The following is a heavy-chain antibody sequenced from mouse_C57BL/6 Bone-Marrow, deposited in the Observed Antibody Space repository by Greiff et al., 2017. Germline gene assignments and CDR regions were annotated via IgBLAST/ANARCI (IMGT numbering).Heavy chain of an antibody. D-gene: IGHD1-1*01. CDR3: SRQVTTVLATKYFDV. CDR2: ISGGGGNT. J-gene: IGHJ1*03. CDR1: GFTFSSYT. Sequence: EVMLVESGGGLVKPGGSLKLSCAASGFTFSSYTMSWVRQTPEKRLQWVAAISGGGGNTYYPDSVKGRFTIARDNDKNIMYLQRSILRSEDTALYYCSRQVTTVLATKYFDVWGTGTTVTVSS. V-gene: IGHV5-9*01.